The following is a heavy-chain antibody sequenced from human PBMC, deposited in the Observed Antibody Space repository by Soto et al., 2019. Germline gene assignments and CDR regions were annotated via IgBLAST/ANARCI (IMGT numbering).Heavy chain of an antibody. CDR2: VHPGNSDI. J-gene: IGHJ4*02. CDR1: GYSFNSYW. D-gene: IGHD1-20*01. Sequence: LKISCKASGYSFNSYWIGWVRQMPGKGLEWMGIVHPGNSDIRYSPSFQGQVTVSVDRSISTAYLQWSSLKASDTAMYYCAALTGATFHWGQGTLVTVSS. V-gene: IGHV5-51*01. CDR3: AALTGATFH.